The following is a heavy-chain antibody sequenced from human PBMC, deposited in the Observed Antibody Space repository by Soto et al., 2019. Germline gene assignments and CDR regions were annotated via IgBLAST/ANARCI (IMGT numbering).Heavy chain of an antibody. Sequence: EVQLVESGGGLVQPGGSLRLSCAASGFTFSSYAMNWVRQAPGKGLEWVSYISGSGSTIYYADSVKGRFTIPRGNAKNSLYLQMNSLRAENPAVYYCASLGKHVSRDYYDMDVWGQGTTVTVS. CDR3: ASLGKHVSRDYYDMDV. D-gene: IGHD3-3*02. J-gene: IGHJ6*02. V-gene: IGHV3-48*03. CDR1: GFTFSSYA. CDR2: ISGSGSTI.